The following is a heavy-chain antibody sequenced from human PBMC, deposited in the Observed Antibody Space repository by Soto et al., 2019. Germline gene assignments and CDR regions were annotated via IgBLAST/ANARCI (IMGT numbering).Heavy chain of an antibody. D-gene: IGHD6-13*01. CDR2: IYPGDSDT. V-gene: IGHV5-51*01. Sequence: VESLKISCKGSGYSFTSYWIGWVRQMPGKGLEWMGIIYPGDSDTRYSPSFQGQVTISADKPISTAYLQWSSLKASDTAMYYCARHEIIAAAGTYYYYMDVWGKGTTVTVSS. CDR3: ARHEIIAAAGTYYYYMDV. J-gene: IGHJ6*03. CDR1: GYSFTSYW.